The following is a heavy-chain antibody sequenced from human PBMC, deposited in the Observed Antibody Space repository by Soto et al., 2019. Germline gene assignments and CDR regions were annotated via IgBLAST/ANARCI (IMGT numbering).Heavy chain of an antibody. D-gene: IGHD3-10*01. CDR3: ARDRGPGGSAQGEQENWFDP. J-gene: IGHJ5*02. CDR1: GYTFTSYY. V-gene: IGHV1-46*03. CDR2: INPSGGST. Sequence: GASVKVSCKASGYTFTSYYMHWVRQAPGQGLEWMGIINPSGGSTSYAQKFQGRVTMTRDTSTSTVYMELSSLRSEDTAVYYCARDRGPGGSAQGEQENWFDPWGQGTLVTVSS.